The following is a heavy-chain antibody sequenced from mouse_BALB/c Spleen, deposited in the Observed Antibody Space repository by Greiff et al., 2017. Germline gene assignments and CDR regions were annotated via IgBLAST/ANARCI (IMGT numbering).Heavy chain of an antibody. J-gene: IGHJ4*01. V-gene: IGHV3-8*02. Sequence: EVKLQESGPSLVKPSQTLSLTCSVTGDSITSGYWNWIRKFPGNKLEYMGYISYSGSTYYNPSLKSRISITRDTSKNQYYLQLNSVTTEDTATYYCARYKGRWLLRMDYWGQGTSVTVSS. D-gene: IGHD2-3*01. CDR1: GDSITSGY. CDR2: ISYSGST. CDR3: ARYKGRWLLRMDY.